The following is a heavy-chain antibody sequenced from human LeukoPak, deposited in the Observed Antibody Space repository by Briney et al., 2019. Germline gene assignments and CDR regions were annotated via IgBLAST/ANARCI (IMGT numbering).Heavy chain of an antibody. CDR3: TRNSGWYGLS. Sequence: GGSLRLSCTVSGFTLSSYEMSWIRQAPGKGLEWVSSIDYDGGSGHYADSVKGRFTISRDNSNNTLFLHLDSPRGEDTAVYYCTRNSGWYGLSWGQGTLVTVSS. J-gene: IGHJ1*01. CDR2: IDYDGGSG. CDR1: GFTLSSYE. V-gene: IGHV3-23*01. D-gene: IGHD6-19*01.